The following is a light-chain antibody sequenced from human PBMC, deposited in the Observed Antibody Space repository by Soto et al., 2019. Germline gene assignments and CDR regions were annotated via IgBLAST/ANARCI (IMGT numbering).Light chain of an antibody. CDR1: QSTSRW. CDR3: QHYNIYPWT. J-gene: IGKJ1*01. CDR2: DAS. V-gene: IGKV1-5*01. Sequence: DIQMSQSPSTLSAYVKDRVTITCRASQSTSRWLAWYQQKPGKAPKLLIYDASSLETEVPSRFSGSGSGTEFTLTISSLHPDDFATYYCQHYNIYPWTFGQGTKVDIK.